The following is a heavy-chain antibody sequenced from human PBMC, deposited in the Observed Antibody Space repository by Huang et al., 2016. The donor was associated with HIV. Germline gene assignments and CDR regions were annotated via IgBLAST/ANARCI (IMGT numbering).Heavy chain of an antibody. J-gene: IGHJ4*02. V-gene: IGHV1-2*02. CDR1: GYTFTGYY. CDR2: INLNRGGA. CDR3: ASRGYSGYDIKFDY. D-gene: IGHD5-12*01. Sequence: QVQLVQSGAEVKKPGASVKVSCKASGYTFTGYYMQWVRQAPGQGLEWMVWINLNRGGANYAQKFQGRITMTGDTSISTAYMELGRLTSDDTAVYYCASRGYSGYDIKFDYWGQGTLVTVSS.